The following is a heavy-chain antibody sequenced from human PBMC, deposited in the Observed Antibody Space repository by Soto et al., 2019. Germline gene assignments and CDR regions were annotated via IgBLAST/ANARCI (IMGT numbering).Heavy chain of an antibody. Sequence: PSETLSLTCTVSGGSISSGDYYWSWIRQPPGKGLEWIGYIYYSGSTYYNPSLKSRVTISVDTSKNQFSLKLSSVTAADTAVYYCAREDSSSSLVDYWGQGTLVTVS. V-gene: IGHV4-30-4*01. CDR2: IYYSGST. D-gene: IGHD6-6*01. CDR1: GGSISSGDYY. CDR3: AREDSSSSLVDY. J-gene: IGHJ4*02.